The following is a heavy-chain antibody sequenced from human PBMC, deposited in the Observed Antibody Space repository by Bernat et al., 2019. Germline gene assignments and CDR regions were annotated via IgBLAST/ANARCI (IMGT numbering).Heavy chain of an antibody. CDR1: GFTFSSYW. J-gene: IGHJ4*02. Sequence: EVQLVESGGGLVQPGGSLRLSCAASGFTFSSYWMSWVRQAPGKGLEWVANIKQDGSEKYYVDSVKGRFTISRDNAKNSLYLQMNSLRAEGTAVYYCARDAKLQRGKFDYWGQGTLVTVSS. CDR2: IKQDGSEK. V-gene: IGHV3-7*01. CDR3: ARDAKLQRGKFDY.